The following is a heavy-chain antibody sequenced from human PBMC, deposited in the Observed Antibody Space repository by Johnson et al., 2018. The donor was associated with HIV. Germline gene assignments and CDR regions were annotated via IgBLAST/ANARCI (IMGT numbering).Heavy chain of an antibody. CDR3: ARDPYTSAGNPFDI. J-gene: IGHJ3*02. CDR1: GFTFSSYG. CDR2: IRYDGSNK. V-gene: IGHV3-30*02. D-gene: IGHD3-10*01. Sequence: QMQLVESGGGVVQPGGSLRLSCAASGFTFSSYGMHWVRQAPGKGLEWVAFIRYDGSNKYYADSVKGRFTISRDNSDNTMYLQMNSLRDEDTAVYYCARDPYTSAGNPFDIWGQGTRVTVS.